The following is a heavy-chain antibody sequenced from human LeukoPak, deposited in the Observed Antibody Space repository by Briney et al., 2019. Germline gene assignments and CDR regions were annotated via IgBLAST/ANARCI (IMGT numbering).Heavy chain of an antibody. J-gene: IGHJ4*02. CDR3: ARYGELQGLYFDY. CDR1: GGSISSYY. V-gene: IGHV4-59*01. Sequence: SETLSLICTVSGGSISSYYWSWIRQPPGKGREWIGYNYYSGSTNFNPPPKSRVTISVDTSKNQFSLKLSSVTAAGTAVYYCARYGELQGLYFDYWGQGTLVTVSS. CDR2: NYYSGST. D-gene: IGHD1-26*01.